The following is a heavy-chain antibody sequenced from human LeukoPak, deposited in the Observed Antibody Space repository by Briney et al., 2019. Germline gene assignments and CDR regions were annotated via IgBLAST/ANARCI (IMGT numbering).Heavy chain of an antibody. CDR2: IYTSGST. CDR3: ARDDANGSGSYYNSPLYYYYYMDV. Sequence: SQTLSLTCTVSGGSISSYYWSWIRQPAGKGLEWIGRIYTSGSTNYNPSLKSRVTMSVDTSKNQSSLKLSSVTAADTAVYYCARDDANGSGSYYNSPLYYYYYMDVWGKGTTVTISS. D-gene: IGHD3-10*01. V-gene: IGHV4-4*07. CDR1: GGSISSYY. J-gene: IGHJ6*03.